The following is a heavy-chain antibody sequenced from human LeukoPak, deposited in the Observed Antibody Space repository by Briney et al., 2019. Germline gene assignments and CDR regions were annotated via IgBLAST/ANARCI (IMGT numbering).Heavy chain of an antibody. D-gene: IGHD6-19*01. CDR1: GFTFSSYA. Sequence: GGSLRLSCAASGFTFSSYAMSWVRQAPGKGLEWVSAISGSGGSTYYADSVKGRFTISRDNSKNTLYLQMNSLRAEDTAVYYCAKDFRKWLVPGDAFDIWGQGTMVTVSS. CDR3: AKDFRKWLVPGDAFDI. J-gene: IGHJ3*02. V-gene: IGHV3-23*01. CDR2: ISGSGGST.